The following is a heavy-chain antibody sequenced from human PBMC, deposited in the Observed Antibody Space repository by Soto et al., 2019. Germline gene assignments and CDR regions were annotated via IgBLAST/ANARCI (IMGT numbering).Heavy chain of an antibody. Sequence: EVQLLESGGGLVQPGESLRLSCAASGFTFSSYAMSWVRQAPGKGLEWVSVISGSDDSTYYAYSVKGRFTISRDNSKNTVYLQINSLRAEDTAVYYCAKRSSSSTFDYWGQGTLGTVSS. CDR1: GFTFSSYA. V-gene: IGHV3-23*01. CDR2: ISGSDDST. CDR3: AKRSSSSTFDY. J-gene: IGHJ4*02. D-gene: IGHD6-6*01.